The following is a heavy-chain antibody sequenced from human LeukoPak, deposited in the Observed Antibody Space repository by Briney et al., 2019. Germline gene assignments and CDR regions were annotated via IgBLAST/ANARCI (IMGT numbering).Heavy chain of an antibody. CDR1: GFTFSDYY. CDR3: ARDLIPSKRHHNTNNWFDP. J-gene: IGHJ5*02. V-gene: IGHV3-11*01. CDR2: ISSSGSTI. Sequence: PGGSLRLSCAASGFTFSDYYMSWIRQAPGKGLEWVSYISSSGSTIYYADSVKGRFTISRDNAKNSLYLQMNSLRAEDTAVYYCARDLIPSKRHHNTNNWFDPWGQGTLVTVSS. D-gene: IGHD2-2*02.